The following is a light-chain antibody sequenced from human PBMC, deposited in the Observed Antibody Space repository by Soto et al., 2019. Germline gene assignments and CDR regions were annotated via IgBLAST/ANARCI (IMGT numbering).Light chain of an antibody. J-gene: IGLJ3*02. CDR1: SGHSSYI. CDR3: ETWDSNTHTV. V-gene: IGLV4-60*02. CDR2: LEGSGSY. Sequence: QPVLTQSSSASASLGSSVKLTCTLSSGHSSYIIAWHQQQPGKAPRYLMKLEGSGSYNKGSGVPDRCSGSSSGADRYLTISNLQFEDEADYYCETWDSNTHTVFGGGTKLTVL.